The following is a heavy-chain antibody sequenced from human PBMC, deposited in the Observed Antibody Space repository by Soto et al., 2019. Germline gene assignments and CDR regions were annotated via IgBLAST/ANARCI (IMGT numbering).Heavy chain of an antibody. V-gene: IGHV3-23*01. J-gene: IGHJ3*01. CDR1: GFIFSDYG. CDR2: ISGSRGGSGRDT. D-gene: IGHD4-17*01. Sequence: EVLLLESGGGLVQPGGSLRLSCAASGFIFSDYGMTWVRQAPGKGLEWVSAISGSRGGSGRDTYYADSVKGRFTISRVNYKNTLYLQMDSLRAEDTAQYCCGKIGGGYGDSGAGDVWGQGTRVTVSS. CDR3: GKIGGGYGDSGAGDV.